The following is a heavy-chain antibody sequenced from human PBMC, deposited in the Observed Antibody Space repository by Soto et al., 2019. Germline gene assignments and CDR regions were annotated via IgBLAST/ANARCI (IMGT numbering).Heavy chain of an antibody. CDR1: GGSISTGGYS. CDR3: ARAVGAAAQFYYYYGMDV. V-gene: IGHV4-30-2*01. J-gene: IGHJ6*02. Sequence: SETLSLTCAVSGGSISTGGYSWSWIRQPPGKGLEWIGYIYHSGSTYYNPSLKSRVTISVDRSKNQFSLKLSSVTAADTAVYYCARAVGAAAQFYYYYGMDVWGQGTTVTVS. CDR2: IYHSGST. D-gene: IGHD6-13*01.